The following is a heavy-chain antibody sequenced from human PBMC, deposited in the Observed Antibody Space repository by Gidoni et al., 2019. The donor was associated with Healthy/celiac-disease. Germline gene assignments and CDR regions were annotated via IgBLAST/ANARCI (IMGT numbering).Heavy chain of an antibody. CDR2: ISSSSSTI. V-gene: IGHV3-48*01. CDR1: GFTFSSDS. Sequence: EVQLVESGGGLVQPGGSLRLSCAASGFTFSSDSMNWVRQAPGKGLECVSYISSSSSTIYYADSVKGRFTISRDNAKNSLYLQMNSLRAEDTAVYYCASDSLLWFGELSQPDYWGQGTLVTVSS. CDR3: ASDSLLWFGELSQPDY. J-gene: IGHJ4*02. D-gene: IGHD3-10*01.